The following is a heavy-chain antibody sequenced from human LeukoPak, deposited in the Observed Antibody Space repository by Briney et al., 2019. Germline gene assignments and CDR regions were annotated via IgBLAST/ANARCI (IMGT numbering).Heavy chain of an antibody. CDR2: ISSSSSNI. D-gene: IGHD1-1*01. V-gene: IGHV3-21*01. CDR1: GGSISSSG. J-gene: IGHJ4*02. Sequence: PSETLSLTCTVSGGSISSSGYYWGWIRQPPGKGLEWVSSISSSSSNIYYADSVKGRFTISRDNAKNSLYLQMNSLRVEDTAVYYCARCTTGRTFGSLREIKRSREIDYWGQGTLVTVSS. CDR3: ARCTTGRTFGSLREIKRSREIDY.